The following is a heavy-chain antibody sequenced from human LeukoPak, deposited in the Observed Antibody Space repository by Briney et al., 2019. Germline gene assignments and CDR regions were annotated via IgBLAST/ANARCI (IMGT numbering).Heavy chain of an antibody. Sequence: GGSLRLSCAASGFSFSTTWMHWVRQPPGQGLVWVARITSDGTIISYAESVKGRFTISRDNAKNTLYLQMNSLRVDDTAVYYCAREGCSSTSCRMGDSWFDPWGQGTLVTVSS. CDR1: GFSFSTTW. CDR2: ITSDGTII. CDR3: AREGCSSTSCRMGDSWFDP. D-gene: IGHD2-2*01. V-gene: IGHV3-74*03. J-gene: IGHJ5*02.